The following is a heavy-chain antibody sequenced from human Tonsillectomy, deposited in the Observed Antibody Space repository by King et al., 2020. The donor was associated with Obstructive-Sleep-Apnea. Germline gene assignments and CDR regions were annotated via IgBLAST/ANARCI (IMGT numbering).Heavy chain of an antibody. J-gene: IGHJ5*02. Sequence: VQLVESGGGVVQPGRSLRLSCAASGFNFSSYGMQWVRQAPGTGLEWVAFISYDGSNKYYADSMKGRFTISRDNSKNTLYLQMNSLRAEDTAVYYCARGHLGTRIDWFDPWGQGTLVTVSS. V-gene: IGHV3-30*03. D-gene: IGHD2-8*01. CDR2: ISYDGSNK. CDR3: ARGHLGTRIDWFDP. CDR1: GFNFSSYG.